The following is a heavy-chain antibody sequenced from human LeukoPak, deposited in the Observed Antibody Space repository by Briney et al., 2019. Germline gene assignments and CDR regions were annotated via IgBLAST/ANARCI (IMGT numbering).Heavy chain of an antibody. J-gene: IGHJ4*02. CDR2: IYYSGST. CDR3: AREVEAKYSNYVDY. V-gene: IGHV4-59*01. CDR1: GGSISSYY. D-gene: IGHD4-11*01. Sequence: PSETLSLTCTVSGGSISSYYWSWIRQPPGKGLEWIGYIYYSGSTNYNPSLKSRVTISVDTSKNQFSLKLSSVTAADTAVYYCAREVEAKYSNYVDYWGQGTLVTVSS.